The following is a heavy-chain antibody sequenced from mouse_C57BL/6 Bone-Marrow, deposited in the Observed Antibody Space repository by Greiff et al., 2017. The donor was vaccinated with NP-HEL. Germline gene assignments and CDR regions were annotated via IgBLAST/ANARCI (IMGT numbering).Heavy chain of an antibody. V-gene: IGHV5-16*01. CDR2: INYDGSST. CDR1: GFTFSDYS. J-gene: IGHJ4*01. CDR3: AREGGLRRRTYAMDY. Sequence: EVMLVESEGGLVQPGSSMKLSCTASGFTFSDYSMACVRQVPDKGLEWVANINYDGSSTYYLDSLKSRFIISRDNAKNILYLQMSSLKSEDTATYYCAREGGLRRRTYAMDYWGQGTSVTVSS. D-gene: IGHD2-4*01.